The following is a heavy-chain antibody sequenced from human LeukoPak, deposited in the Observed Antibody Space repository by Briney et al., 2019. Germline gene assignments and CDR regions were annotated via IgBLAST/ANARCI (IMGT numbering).Heavy chain of an antibody. V-gene: IGHV1-69*13. J-gene: IGHJ4*02. CDR1: GGTFSSYA. CDR3: ARGPITTRSHFDY. Sequence: ASVTVSCKASGGTFSSYAISWVRQAPGQGLEWMGGIIPIFATANYAQKFQGRVTITADESTSTAYMELSSLRSEDTAVYYCARGPITTRSHFDYWGQGTLVTVSS. D-gene: IGHD3-22*01. CDR2: IIPIFATA.